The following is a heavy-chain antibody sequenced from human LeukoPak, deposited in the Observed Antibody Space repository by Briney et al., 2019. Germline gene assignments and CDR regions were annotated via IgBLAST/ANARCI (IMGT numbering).Heavy chain of an antibody. CDR1: GFTFSSYA. D-gene: IGHD3-9*01. V-gene: IGHV3-23*01. CDR2: ISGSGGST. CDR3: AKSQDDILTGQNDY. Sequence: GGSLRLSCAASGFTFSSYAMSWVRQAPGKGLEWVSAISGSGGSTYYADSVKGRFTISRDNPKNTLYLQMNSLRAEDTAVYYCAKSQDDILTGQNDYWGQGTLVTVSS. J-gene: IGHJ4*02.